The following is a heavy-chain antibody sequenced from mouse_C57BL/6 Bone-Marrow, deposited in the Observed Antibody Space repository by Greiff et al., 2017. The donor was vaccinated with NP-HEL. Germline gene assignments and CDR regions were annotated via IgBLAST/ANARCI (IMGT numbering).Heavy chain of an antibody. CDR1: GYTFTSYG. Sequence: VQLQQSGAELARPGASVKLSCKASGYTFTSYGINWVKQRTGQGLEWIGEIYPRSGNTNYNEKFKGKATLTADKSSSTAYMELRSLTSEDSAVYFCERAPTTVVAHWYFDVCGTGTTVTVS. CDR2: IYPRSGNT. J-gene: IGHJ1*03. CDR3: ERAPTTVVAHWYFDV. D-gene: IGHD1-1*01. V-gene: IGHV1-81*01.